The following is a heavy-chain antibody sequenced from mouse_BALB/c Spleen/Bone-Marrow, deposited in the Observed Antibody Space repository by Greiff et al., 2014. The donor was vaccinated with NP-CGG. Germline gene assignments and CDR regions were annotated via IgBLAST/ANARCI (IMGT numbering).Heavy chain of an antibody. J-gene: IGHJ2*01. CDR1: GYTFSSYW. Sequence: LEESGAELMEPGASVKISCKATGYTFSSYWIEWIKQRPGHGLEWIGEILPGSVTTNYNGRFKGKATFTADTSSNTAYMQLSSLTSEDSAVYYCARDHFDHWGPGTTLTVSS. CDR2: ILPGSVTT. V-gene: IGHV1-9*01. CDR3: ARDHFDH.